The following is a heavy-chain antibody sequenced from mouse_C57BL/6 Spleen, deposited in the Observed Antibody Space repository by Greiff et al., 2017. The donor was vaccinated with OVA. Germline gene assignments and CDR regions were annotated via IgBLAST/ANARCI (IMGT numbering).Heavy chain of an antibody. J-gene: IGHJ4*01. CDR1: GYTFTDYY. V-gene: IGHV1-76*01. D-gene: IGHD1-1*01. CDR2: IYPGSGNT. Sequence: LQESGAELVRPGASVKLSCKASGYTFTDYYINWVKQRPGQGLEWIARIYPGSGNTYYNEKFKGKATLTAEKSSSTAYMQLSSLTSEDSAVYFCARELATYYAMDYWGQGTSVTVSS. CDR3: ARELATYYAMDY.